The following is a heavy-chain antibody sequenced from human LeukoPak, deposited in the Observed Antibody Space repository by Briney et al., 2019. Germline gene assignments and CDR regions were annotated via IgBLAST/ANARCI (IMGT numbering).Heavy chain of an antibody. CDR2: IYTSGIT. Sequence: PGGSLRLSCAVSGFTVSSNFMSWVRQAPGKGPEWVSVIYTSGITYYADSVRGRFTISRDNSKNTLYIQMDSLTADDTAVYYCAREDAGGTYSFDYWGQGILVTVSS. CDR1: GFTVSSNF. CDR3: AREDAGGTYSFDY. V-gene: IGHV3-66*01. J-gene: IGHJ4*02. D-gene: IGHD1-26*01.